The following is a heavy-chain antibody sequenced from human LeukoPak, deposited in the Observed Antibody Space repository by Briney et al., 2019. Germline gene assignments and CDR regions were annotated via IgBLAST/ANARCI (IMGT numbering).Heavy chain of an antibody. CDR2: INHSGST. CDR3: ARHSAWRYFDY. Sequence: SETLSLTCAVYGGSFSGYYWSWIHQPPGKGLEWIGEINHSGSTNYNPSLKSRVTISVDTSKNQFSLKLSSVTAADTAVYYCARHSAWRYFDYWGQGTLVTVSS. D-gene: IGHD6-19*01. J-gene: IGHJ4*02. CDR1: GGSFSGYY. V-gene: IGHV4-34*01.